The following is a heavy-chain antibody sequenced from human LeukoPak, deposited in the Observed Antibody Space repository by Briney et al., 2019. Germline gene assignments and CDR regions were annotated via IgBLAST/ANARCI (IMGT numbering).Heavy chain of an antibody. CDR2: ISYDGSNK. J-gene: IGHJ6*02. CDR3: ARGGLPRYYYYYGMDV. V-gene: IGHV3-30*09. CDR1: GFTFSSYA. D-gene: IGHD1-26*01. Sequence: GGSLRLSCAASGFTFSSYAMHWVRQAPGKGLEWVAVISYDGSNKYYADSVKGRFAISRDNSKNTLYLQMNSLRAEDTTVYYCARGGLPRYYYYYGMDVWGQGTTVTVSS.